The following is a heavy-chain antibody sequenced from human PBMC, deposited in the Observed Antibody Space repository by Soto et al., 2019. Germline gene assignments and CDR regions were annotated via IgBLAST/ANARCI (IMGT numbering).Heavy chain of an antibody. CDR2: IYHSGST. CDR1: GGSISSSNW. Sequence: TLSLTCAVSGGSISSSNWWSWVRQPPGKGLEWIGEIYHSGSTNYNPSLKSRVTISVDKSKNQFSLKLSSVTAADTAVYYCARANNWNYFGEDYYYYYGMDVWGQGTTVTVSS. CDR3: ARANNWNYFGEDYYYYYGMDV. D-gene: IGHD1-7*01. J-gene: IGHJ6*02. V-gene: IGHV4-4*02.